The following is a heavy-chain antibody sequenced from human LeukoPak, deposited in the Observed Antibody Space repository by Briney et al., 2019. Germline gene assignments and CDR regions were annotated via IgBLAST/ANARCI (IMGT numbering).Heavy chain of an antibody. CDR2: IYYSGST. CDR1: GGSISSYY. J-gene: IGHJ5*02. CDR3: ARLKVGWFDP. V-gene: IGHV4-59*01. Sequence: SETLSLTCTVFGGSISSYYWSWIRQPPGKGLEWIGYIYYSGSTNYNPSLKSRVTISVDTSKNQFSLKLSSVTAADTAVYYCARLKVGWFDPWGQGTLVTVSS.